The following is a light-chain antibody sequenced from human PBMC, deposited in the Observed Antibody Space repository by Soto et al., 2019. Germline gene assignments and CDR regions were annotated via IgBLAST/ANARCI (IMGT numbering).Light chain of an antibody. CDR3: QQLDRYPFT. J-gene: IGKJ4*01. CDR1: QGISSY. V-gene: IGKV1-9*01. Sequence: IQLTQSPSSLSASVGDRVTITCRASQGISSYLAWYQQKPGKAPKLLIYAASTLQTGVPSRFSGSGSGTEFTLTISSLQAEDFASYYCQQLDRYPFTFGGGTKVDIK. CDR2: AAS.